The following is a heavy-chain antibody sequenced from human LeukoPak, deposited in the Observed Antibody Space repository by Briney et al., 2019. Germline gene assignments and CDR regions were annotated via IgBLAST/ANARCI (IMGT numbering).Heavy chain of an antibody. V-gene: IGHV3-30*02. Sequence: PGGSPRLSCAASGFTFSSYGMHWVRQAPGKGLEWVAFIRYDGSNKYYADSVKGRFTISRDNSKNTLYLQMNSLRAEDTAVYYCTKDRSGSYYAYFQHWGQGTLVTVSS. CDR2: IRYDGSNK. D-gene: IGHD1-26*01. J-gene: IGHJ1*01. CDR3: TKDRSGSYYAYFQH. CDR1: GFTFSSYG.